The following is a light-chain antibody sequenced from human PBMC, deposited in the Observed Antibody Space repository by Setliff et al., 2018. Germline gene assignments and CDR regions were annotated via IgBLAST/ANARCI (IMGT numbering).Light chain of an antibody. Sequence: QSVLTQPASVSGSPGQSITISCTGTNNDVGGYNFVSWYQVHPGKAPKLVTYDVTQRPPGVSARFSGSKSGNTASLTISGLQAEDEADYYCCSYSSSNIPFVFGTGTKVTVL. CDR3: CSYSSSNIPFV. CDR2: DVT. CDR1: NNDVGGYNF. V-gene: IGLV2-14*03. J-gene: IGLJ1*01.